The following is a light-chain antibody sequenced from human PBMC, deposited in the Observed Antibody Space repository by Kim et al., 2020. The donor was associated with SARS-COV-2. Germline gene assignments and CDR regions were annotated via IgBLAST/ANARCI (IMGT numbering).Light chain of an antibody. J-gene: IGKJ4*01. CDR1: QSISSW. CDR2: DAS. V-gene: IGKV1-5*01. CDR3: QHYDKYPLT. Sequence: DIQRTQSPSTLSASVGDRVTITCRASQSISSWLAWYQQRPEKVPNLLIYDASSLESGVQSRFSGSGSGTEFTLTISRLQPDDFATYYCQHYDKYPLTFGGVTKVDIK.